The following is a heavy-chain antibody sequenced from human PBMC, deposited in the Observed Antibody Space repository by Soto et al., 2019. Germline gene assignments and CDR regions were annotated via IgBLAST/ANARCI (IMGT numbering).Heavy chain of an antibody. V-gene: IGHV3-7*05. J-gene: IGHJ4*02. CDR2: IKTDGSEK. CDR1: GFTFSDYW. D-gene: IGHD3-10*01. CDR3: ASSMGRGGNDY. Sequence: EVQLVESGGGLVQPGGSLRLSCAASGFTFSDYWMSWVRQAPGKGLECVANIKTDGSEKYYVDPVKGRFTISRDNAKNSLYLQMNSLRAEDTDVYYCASSMGRGGNDYWGQGTLVAVSS.